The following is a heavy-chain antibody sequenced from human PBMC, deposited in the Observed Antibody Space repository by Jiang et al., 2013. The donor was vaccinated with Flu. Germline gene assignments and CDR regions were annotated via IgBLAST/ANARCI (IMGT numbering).Heavy chain of an antibody. CDR3: ARGPTTMIVVVMTYFDY. V-gene: IGHV4-34*01. CDR2: INHSGST. J-gene: IGHJ4*02. Sequence: EWIGEINHSGSTNYNPSLKSRVTISVDTSKNQFSLKLSSVTAADTAVYYCARGPTTMIVVVMTYFDYWGQGTLVTVSS. D-gene: IGHD3-22*01.